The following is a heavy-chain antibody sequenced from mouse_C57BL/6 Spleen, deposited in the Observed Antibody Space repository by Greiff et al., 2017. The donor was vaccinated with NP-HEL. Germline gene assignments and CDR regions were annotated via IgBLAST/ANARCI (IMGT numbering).Heavy chain of an antibody. CDR3: ARWEKYDYDRDWFAY. V-gene: IGHV1-19*01. Sequence: EVKLQESGPVLVKPGASVKMSCKASGYTFTDYYMNWVKQSHGKSLEWIGVINPYNGGTSYNQKFKGKATLTVDKSSSTAYMELNSLTSEDSAVYYCARWEKYDYDRDWFAYWGQGTLVTVSA. CDR2: INPYNGGT. D-gene: IGHD2-4*01. CDR1: GYTFTDYY. J-gene: IGHJ3*01.